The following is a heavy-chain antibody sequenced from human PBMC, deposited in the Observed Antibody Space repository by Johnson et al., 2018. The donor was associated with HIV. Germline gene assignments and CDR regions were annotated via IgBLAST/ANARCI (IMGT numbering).Heavy chain of an antibody. D-gene: IGHD5-18*01. J-gene: IGHJ3*02. CDR1: GFTFDGYG. V-gene: IGHV3-20*04. Sequence: EVQLVESGGGVVRPGGSLRLSCVASGFTFDGYGMSWVRQAPGKGLEWVSGITWAGGSTGYADSVKGRFTISRDNAKNSLYLQMNSLRAEDTALYYCARVKGYGIPNAFDIWGQGTMVTVSS. CDR2: ITWAGGST. CDR3: ARVKGYGIPNAFDI.